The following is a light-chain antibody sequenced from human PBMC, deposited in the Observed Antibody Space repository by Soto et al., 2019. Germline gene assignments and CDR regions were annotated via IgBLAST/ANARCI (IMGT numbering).Light chain of an antibody. CDR2: DVS. V-gene: IGLV2-14*01. CDR1: SSEVGGYNY. Sequence: QSALTQPASVSGSPGQSITISCTGTSSEVGGYNYVSWYQQHPGKAPKLMMYDVSNRPSGVSNRFSGSKSGNTASLTLSGLQAEDEADYSCCSDKSNSNPYVFGTWTKLTVL. J-gene: IGLJ1*01. CDR3: CSDKSNSNPYV.